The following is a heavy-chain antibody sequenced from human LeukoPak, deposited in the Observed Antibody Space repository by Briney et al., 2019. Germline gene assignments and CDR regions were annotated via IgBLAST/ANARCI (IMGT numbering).Heavy chain of an antibody. Sequence: GGSLRLFRAVSAFSFSIYGMSSVRQAPGEGLEWVSNISSPGGTTNYADYVKGRFTISTDNSKNTLQLQMNSMNADDTAVHYCARNYRSNYLYYFHYWGQGTLVTVSS. CDR2: ISSPGGTT. CDR3: ARNYRSNYLYYFHY. CDR1: AFSFSIYG. J-gene: IGHJ4*02. D-gene: IGHD4-23*01. V-gene: IGHV3-23*01.